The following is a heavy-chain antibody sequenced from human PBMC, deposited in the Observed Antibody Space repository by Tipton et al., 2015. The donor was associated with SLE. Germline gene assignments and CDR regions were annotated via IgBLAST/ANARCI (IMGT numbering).Heavy chain of an antibody. CDR2: IYYSGNT. Sequence: TLSLTCTVSGDSISSGGFFWNWIRQHPGKGLEWIGYIYYSGNTYYNPSLKSRVTISVDTSKNQFSLKLSSVTAADTAVYYCAARTGDVLYYYYMDVWGKGTTVTVSS. CDR3: AARTGDVLYYYYMDV. J-gene: IGHJ6*03. D-gene: IGHD7-27*01. V-gene: IGHV4-31*03. CDR1: GDSISSGGFF.